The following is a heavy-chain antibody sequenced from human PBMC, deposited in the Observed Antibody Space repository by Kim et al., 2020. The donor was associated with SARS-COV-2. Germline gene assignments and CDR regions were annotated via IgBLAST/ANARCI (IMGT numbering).Heavy chain of an antibody. CDR2: GYISGST. J-gene: IGHJ4*02. CDR3: ARQGSSDAIDY. Sequence: SETLSLPCIVSGGSISDYSWNWIRQPQGPGLEWIGKGYISGSTNNNHTPSRRVNITVATSKTQNYLYLNSGSAAATAAYYCARQGSSDAIDYWVERTL. D-gene: IGHD6-25*01. V-gene: IGHV4-4*08. CDR1: GGSISDYS.